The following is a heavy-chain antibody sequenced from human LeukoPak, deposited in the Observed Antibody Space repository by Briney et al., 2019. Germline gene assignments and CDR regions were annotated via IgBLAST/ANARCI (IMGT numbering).Heavy chain of an antibody. J-gene: IGHJ4*02. V-gene: IGHV3-21*06. Sequence: GGSLRLSCTTSGLTFSTSGFNWVRQAPGKGLEWVASIGPTGFDRYHADSIKGRFTISRDNANNFLYLQMDSLRAEDTAVYYCATGTNGRHYDYWGQGTLLTVSS. CDR3: ATGTNGRHYDY. CDR2: IGPTGFDR. D-gene: IGHD1-14*01. CDR1: GLTFSTSG.